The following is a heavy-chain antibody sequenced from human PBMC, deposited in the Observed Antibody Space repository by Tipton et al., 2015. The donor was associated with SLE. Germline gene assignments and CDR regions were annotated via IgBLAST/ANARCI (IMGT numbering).Heavy chain of an antibody. CDR3: ARTNRNSPDGFDL. V-gene: IGHV1-46*01. CDR2: INPSGGNS. J-gene: IGHJ3*01. CDR1: GHTYSSYG. Sequence: QLVQSGVEVKKPGASVKVSCRSSGHTYSSYGISWVRQAPGQGLEWMGIINPSGGNSACAQKFQGRVAMTRDTSTTAVYMEMSSLRSDDTAVYYCARTNRNSPDGFDLWGQGTMVTVSA. D-gene: IGHD2-21*01.